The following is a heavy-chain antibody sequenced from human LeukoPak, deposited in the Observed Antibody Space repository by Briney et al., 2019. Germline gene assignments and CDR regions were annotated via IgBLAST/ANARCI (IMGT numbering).Heavy chain of an antibody. V-gene: IGHV4-38-2*02. CDR2: IYHSGST. CDR1: GYSISSGYY. D-gene: IGHD7-27*01. CDR3: ARVSTTGDEGY. J-gene: IGHJ4*02. Sequence: SSETLSLTCTVSGYSISSGYYWGWIRQPPGKGLEWIGSIYHSGSTYYNPSLKSRVTISVDTSKNQFSLKLSSVTAADTAVYYCARVSTTGDEGYWGQGTLVTVSS.